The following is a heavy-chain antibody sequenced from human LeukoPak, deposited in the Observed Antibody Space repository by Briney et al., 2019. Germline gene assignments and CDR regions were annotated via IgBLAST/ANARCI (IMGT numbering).Heavy chain of an antibody. Sequence: SETLSLTCTVSGGSVSSGSYYWSWIRQPPGKGLEWIGYIYYSGSTNYNPSLKSRVTISVDTSKNQFSLKLSSVTAADTAVYYCAGYSYGIYYGMDVWGQETTVTVPS. CDR1: GGSVSSGSYY. V-gene: IGHV4-61*01. CDR2: IYYSGST. J-gene: IGHJ6*02. CDR3: AGYSYGIYYGMDV. D-gene: IGHD5-18*01.